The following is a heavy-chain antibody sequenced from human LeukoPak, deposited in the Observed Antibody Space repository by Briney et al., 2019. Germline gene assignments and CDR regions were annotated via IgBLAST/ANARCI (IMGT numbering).Heavy chain of an antibody. CDR1: GFTVSSNY. J-gene: IGHJ3*02. CDR2: IYSGGST. Sequence: PGGSLRLSCAASGFTVSSNYMSWVRQAPGKGLEWVSVIYSGGSTYYADSVKGRFIVSRDNSKNTLYLQMNSLRAEDTAVYYCARAPFTYDSGGDSFDIWGQGTMVTVSS. D-gene: IGHD3-22*01. V-gene: IGHV3-66*01. CDR3: ARAPFTYDSGGDSFDI.